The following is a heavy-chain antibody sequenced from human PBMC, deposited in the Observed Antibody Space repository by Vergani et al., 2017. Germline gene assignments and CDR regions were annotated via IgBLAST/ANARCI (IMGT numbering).Heavy chain of an antibody. D-gene: IGHD2-15*01. Sequence: EVQLLESGGGLVQPGGSLRLSCAASGFTFSSYSMNWVRQAPGKGLEWVSYISSSSSTIYYADSVKGRFTISRDNAKNSLYLQMNSLRDEDTAVYYCARGPYCSGGSCHPYWYFDLWGRGTLVTVSS. J-gene: IGHJ2*01. CDR1: GFTFSSYS. V-gene: IGHV3-48*02. CDR2: ISSSSSTI. CDR3: ARGPYCSGGSCHPYWYFDL.